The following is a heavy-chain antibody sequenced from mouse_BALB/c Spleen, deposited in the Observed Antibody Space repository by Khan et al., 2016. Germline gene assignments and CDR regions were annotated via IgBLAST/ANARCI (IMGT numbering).Heavy chain of an antibody. CDR1: GYSITSDYA. Sequence: EVQLQESGPGLVKPSQSLSLTCTVTGYSITSDYAWNWIRQFPGNKLEWMGYITYSGSTSYNPSLKSRISITRDTSKNQFFLQLNSVTTEDTVTYYCAIFDYDRGYFDYWGQGTTLTVSS. CDR3: AIFDYDRGYFDY. V-gene: IGHV3-2*02. D-gene: IGHD2-4*01. J-gene: IGHJ2*01. CDR2: ITYSGST.